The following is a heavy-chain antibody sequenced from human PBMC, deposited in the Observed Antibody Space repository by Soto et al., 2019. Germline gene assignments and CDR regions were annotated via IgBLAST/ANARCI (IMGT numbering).Heavy chain of an antibody. CDR2: ISYDGSNK. CDR3: AKDEISKTIRGDAFNF. Sequence: TGGSLRLSCAASGFTFSSYAMHWVRQAPGKGLEWVAVISYDGSNKYYADSVKGRFTISRDNSKNTLYLQMNSLRAEDTAVYYCAKDEISKTIRGDAFNFWGQGTMVTVSS. J-gene: IGHJ3*01. CDR1: GFTFSSYA. D-gene: IGHD1-7*01. V-gene: IGHV3-30-3*01.